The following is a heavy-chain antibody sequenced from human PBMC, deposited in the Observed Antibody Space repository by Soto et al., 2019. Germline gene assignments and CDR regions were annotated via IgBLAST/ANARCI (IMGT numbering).Heavy chain of an antibody. CDR3: ARPTSLVTGEAFDI. J-gene: IGHJ3*02. V-gene: IGHV4-4*02. CDR1: GGPINSSNW. Sequence: QVQLQESGPGLVRPSGTLSLTCTVSGGPINSSNWWSWVRQSPGKGLEWIGEVSHTGTANYSPSLRSRVTMSLDKPKLLFSLKVTSVSAADTAIYYCARPTSLVTGEAFDIWGQGAMGTVS. CDR2: VSHTGTA. D-gene: IGHD3-16*01.